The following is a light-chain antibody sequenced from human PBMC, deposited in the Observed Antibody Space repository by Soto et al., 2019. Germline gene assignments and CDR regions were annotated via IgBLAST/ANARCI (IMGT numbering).Light chain of an antibody. CDR3: QHYKSYSEA. CDR2: KAS. J-gene: IGKJ1*01. Sequence: DIQMTQSPSTLSGSVGDRVTITCRASQTISSWLAWYQQKPGKAPKLLIYKASTLKSGVPSRFSGSGSGTEFTLTIRSLQTDDFATYFCQHYKSYSEALGQGTKVELK. V-gene: IGKV1-5*03. CDR1: QTISSW.